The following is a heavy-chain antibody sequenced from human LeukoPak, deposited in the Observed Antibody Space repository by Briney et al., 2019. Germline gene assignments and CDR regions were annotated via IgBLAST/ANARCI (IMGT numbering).Heavy chain of an antibody. V-gene: IGHV4-59*01. CDR2: IYYSGST. CDR1: GGSISRYY. J-gene: IGHJ4*02. CDR3: ARDRASAGGFDY. D-gene: IGHD2-15*01. Sequence: SETLSLTCTVSGGSISRYYWSWIRQPPGKGLEWIGYIYYSGSTNYNPSLKSRVTISVDTSKNQFSLKLSSVTAADTAVYYCARDRASAGGFDYWGQGTLVTVSS.